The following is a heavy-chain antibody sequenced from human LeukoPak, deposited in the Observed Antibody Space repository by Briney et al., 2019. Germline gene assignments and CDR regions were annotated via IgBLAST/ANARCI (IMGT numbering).Heavy chain of an antibody. V-gene: IGHV3-66*01. J-gene: IGHJ4*02. CDR3: AKDQQWLAYSDY. CDR2: IYSGGST. Sequence: GGSLRLSCAASEFSVGSNYMTWVRQAPGKGLEWVSLIYSGGSTYYAGSVKGRFTISRDNSKNTLYLQMNSLRAEDTAVYYCAKDQQWLAYSDYWGQGTLVTVSS. D-gene: IGHD6-19*01. CDR1: EFSVGSNY.